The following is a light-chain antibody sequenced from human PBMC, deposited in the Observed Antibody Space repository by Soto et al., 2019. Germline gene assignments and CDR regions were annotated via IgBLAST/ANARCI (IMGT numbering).Light chain of an antibody. Sequence: QSALTQPASVSGSPGQSITISCTGTSSDVGGYNYVSWYQQHPGKAPKLMMYEVSNRPSGVSNRFSGSKSGNTSSLTISGLQAEDEADYYCSSYTSSSTRAFGGGTKLTVL. CDR2: EVS. CDR1: SSDVGGYNY. V-gene: IGLV2-14*01. J-gene: IGLJ3*02. CDR3: SSYTSSSTRA.